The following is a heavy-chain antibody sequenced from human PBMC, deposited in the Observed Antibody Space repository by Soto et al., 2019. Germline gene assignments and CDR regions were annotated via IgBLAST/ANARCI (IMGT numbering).Heavy chain of an antibody. V-gene: IGHV3-9*01. CDR3: TKARLWGGDGYNSYCYGAMDA. D-gene: IGHD3-16*01. Sequence: EMQLVESGGGLVQPGMSLRLSCAASGFTFDDYAMYWVRQVPGKGLEWVSGISWNSGRIGYADSVKGRFTISRDNAKNSLYLQMSSLRPEDTALYYCTKARLWGGDGYNSYCYGAMDAWGQGTTVTVSS. CDR1: GFTFDDYA. CDR2: ISWNSGRI. J-gene: IGHJ6*02.